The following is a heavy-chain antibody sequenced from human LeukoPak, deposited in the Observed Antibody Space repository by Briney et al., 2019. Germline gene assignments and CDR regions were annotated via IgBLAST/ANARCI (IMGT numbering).Heavy chain of an antibody. CDR3: TKGGGISANPLDP. D-gene: IGHD4-23*01. CDR1: GFTVSSNS. CDR2: ISYDGSNK. V-gene: IGHV3-30*18. Sequence: GGSLRLSCAASGFTVSSNSMSWVRQAPGKGLEWVAVISYDGSNKYYADSVEGRFTVSRDNSKNTLYLQMNSLRPEDTAIYYCTKGGGISANPLDPWGQGTLVIVSS. J-gene: IGHJ5*02.